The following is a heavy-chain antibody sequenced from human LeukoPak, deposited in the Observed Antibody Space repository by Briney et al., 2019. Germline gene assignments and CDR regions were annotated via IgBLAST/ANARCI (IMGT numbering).Heavy chain of an antibody. J-gene: IGHJ4*02. CDR3: ARKSSTSCDY. Sequence: GGSLRLSCAASGFTFSSYSMHWVRQAPGKGLEWVGFIRYDGSNKYYADSVKGRFTISRDNSKNTLYLQMNGLRAEDTAVYYCARKSSTSCDYWGQGTLVTVSS. CDR2: IRYDGSNK. V-gene: IGHV3-30*02. D-gene: IGHD2-2*01. CDR1: GFTFSSYS.